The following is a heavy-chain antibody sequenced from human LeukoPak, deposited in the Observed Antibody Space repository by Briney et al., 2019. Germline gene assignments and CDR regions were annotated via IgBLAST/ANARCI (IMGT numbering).Heavy chain of an antibody. J-gene: IGHJ5*01. CDR2: IYPGDSNT. D-gene: IGHD2/OR15-2a*01. V-gene: IGHV5-51*01. Sequence: GESLKISCKGSGYTFTSYWIGWVRQMPGKGLGWMGMIYPGDSNTRYSPSFEGQVTISADKSIRTAYLQWSNLKASDTAMYYCARLAGDTTDGNWFEFWGQGTLVTVSS. CDR1: GYTFTSYW. CDR3: ARLAGDTTDGNWFEF.